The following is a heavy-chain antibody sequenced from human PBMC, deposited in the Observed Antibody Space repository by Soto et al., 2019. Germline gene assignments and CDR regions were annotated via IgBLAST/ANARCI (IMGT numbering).Heavy chain of an antibody. V-gene: IGHV3-66*01. Sequence: GGSLRLSCAASGFTVSSNYMSWVRQAPGKGLEWVSVIYSGGSTYYADSVKGRFTISRDNSKNTLYLQMNSLRAEDTAVYYCARDRGDFWSGYYWEGFFDYWGQGTLVTVSS. CDR2: IYSGGST. CDR1: GFTVSSNY. D-gene: IGHD3-3*01. CDR3: ARDRGDFWSGYYWEGFFDY. J-gene: IGHJ4*02.